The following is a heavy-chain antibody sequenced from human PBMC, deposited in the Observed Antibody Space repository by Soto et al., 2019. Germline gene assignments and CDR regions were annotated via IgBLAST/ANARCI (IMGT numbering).Heavy chain of an antibody. Sequence: QVQLVESGGGVVQPGRSLRLSCAASGFTFSSYAMHWVRQAQGKGLEWVAVISYDGSNKYYADSVKGRFTISRDNSKNTLYLQMNSLRAEDTAVYYCAREGIAAAGTNYYYGMDVWGQGTTVTVSS. CDR1: GFTFSSYA. CDR3: AREGIAAAGTNYYYGMDV. D-gene: IGHD6-13*01. J-gene: IGHJ6*02. V-gene: IGHV3-30-3*01. CDR2: ISYDGSNK.